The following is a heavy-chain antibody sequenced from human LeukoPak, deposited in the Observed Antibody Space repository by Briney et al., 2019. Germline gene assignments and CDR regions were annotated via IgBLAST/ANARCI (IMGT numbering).Heavy chain of an antibody. J-gene: IGHJ4*02. CDR3: AGSRGVVITYFDY. D-gene: IGHD3-22*01. CDR1: GSTFSSYA. Sequence: SVKVSCKASGSTFSSYAISWVRQAPGQGLEWMGGIIPIFGTANYAQKFQGRVTITTDESTSTAYMELSSLRSEDTAVYYCAGSRGVVITYFDYWGQGTLVTVSS. V-gene: IGHV1-69*05. CDR2: IIPIFGTA.